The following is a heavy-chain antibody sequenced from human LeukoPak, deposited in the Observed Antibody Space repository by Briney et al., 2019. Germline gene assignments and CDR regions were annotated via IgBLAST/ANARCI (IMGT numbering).Heavy chain of an antibody. J-gene: IGHJ4*02. D-gene: IGHD3-9*01. CDR1: GFTFSTSA. V-gene: IGHV3-21*01. CDR2: IDLDSSHI. Sequence: GGSLRLTCAASGFTFSTSALNWVRQVPGKGLEWVSSIDLDSSHIYYAASVRGRFTISRDNARNSVYLQMNSLRVEDTAVYYCARDPLRYLRVGHYDFWGQGTLVAVSS. CDR3: ARDPLRYLRVGHYDF.